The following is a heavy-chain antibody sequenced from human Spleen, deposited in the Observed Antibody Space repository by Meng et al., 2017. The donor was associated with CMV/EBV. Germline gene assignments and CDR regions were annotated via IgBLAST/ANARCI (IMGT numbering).Heavy chain of an antibody. CDR2: SNTNTGNT. CDR1: RYTFTTYA. J-gene: IGHJ4*02. D-gene: IGHD1-26*01. V-gene: IGHV7-4-1*02. Sequence: VPVVQFGLELEKPGAALWVSCKALRYTFTTYAMNLVRQAPEQVLEWMGWSNTNTGNTTYAQDFTGRYVFSLDTSVISAYLQISSLKAEDTAVYYCARDPYSAVCENCSSWGQGTLVTVSS. CDR3: ARDPYSAVCENCSS.